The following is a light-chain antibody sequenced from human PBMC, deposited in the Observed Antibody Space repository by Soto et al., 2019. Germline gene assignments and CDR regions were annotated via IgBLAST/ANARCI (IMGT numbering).Light chain of an antibody. Sequence: NVLTPFPGTPFLSKGERATLSCRASQSVSSSYLAWYQQKPGQAPRLLIYGASSRATGIPDRFSGSGSGTDFTLTISRLEPEDFAVYYCQQYGSSPRTFGQGTKWIS. V-gene: IGKV3-20*01. CDR3: QQYGSSPRT. CDR1: QSVSSSY. J-gene: IGKJ1*01. CDR2: GAS.